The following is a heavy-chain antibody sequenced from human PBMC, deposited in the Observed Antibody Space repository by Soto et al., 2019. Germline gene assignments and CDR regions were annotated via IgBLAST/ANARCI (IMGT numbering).Heavy chain of an antibody. CDR1: GGTFSSYA. CDR3: AREWEQQLDKYYYYGKDV. Sequence: GASVKVSCKASGGTFSSYAISWVRQAPGQGLEWMGGIIPIFGTANYAQKFQGRVTITADESTSTAYMELSSLRSEDTAVYYCAREWEQQLDKYYYYGKDVWGQGTTVTVSS. CDR2: IIPIFGTA. D-gene: IGHD6-13*01. V-gene: IGHV1-69*13. J-gene: IGHJ6*02.